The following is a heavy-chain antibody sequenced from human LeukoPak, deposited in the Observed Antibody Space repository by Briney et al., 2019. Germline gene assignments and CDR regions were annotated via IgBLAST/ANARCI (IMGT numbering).Heavy chain of an antibody. Sequence: GGSLRLSCAASGFTFSSYGMHWVRQAPGKGLEWVAVIWYDGSNKYYADSVEGRFTISRDNSKNTLYLQMNSLRAEDTAVYYCARKSYGGNYYFDYWGQGTLVTVSS. CDR1: GFTFSSYG. CDR3: ARKSYGGNYYFDY. CDR2: IWYDGSNK. V-gene: IGHV3-33*01. D-gene: IGHD4-23*01. J-gene: IGHJ4*02.